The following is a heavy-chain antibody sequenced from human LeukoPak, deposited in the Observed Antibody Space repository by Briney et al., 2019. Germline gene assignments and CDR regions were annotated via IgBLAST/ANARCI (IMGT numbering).Heavy chain of an antibody. CDR1: GFTFSDYY. Sequence: GGSLRLSCAASGFTFSDYYMSWIRQAPGKGLEWVSYISSSGSTIYYADSVKGRFTISRDNAKNSLYLQMNSLRAEDTAMYYCARPITMVRGVILPWFDPWGQGTLVTVSS. J-gene: IGHJ5*02. CDR3: ARPITMVRGVILPWFDP. V-gene: IGHV3-11*01. CDR2: ISSSGSTI. D-gene: IGHD3-10*01.